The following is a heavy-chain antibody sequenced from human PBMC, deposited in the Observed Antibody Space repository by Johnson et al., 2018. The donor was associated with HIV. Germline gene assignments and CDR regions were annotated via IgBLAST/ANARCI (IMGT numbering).Heavy chain of an antibody. CDR3: ARGPGYCSGDTCSDTHDLGDAFDI. D-gene: IGHD2-15*01. V-gene: IGHV3-13*01. Sequence: VKLVESGGGSVQPGGSLRLSCAASGFTFSSYDMHWARQATGKGLEWVSDIGTAGDTYYPGSVKGRFTISRENAKNSLSLQMNSLRAGDTAVYYCARGPGYCSGDTCSDTHDLGDAFDIWGQGTMVTVSS. J-gene: IGHJ3*02. CDR1: GFTFSSYD. CDR2: IGTAGDT.